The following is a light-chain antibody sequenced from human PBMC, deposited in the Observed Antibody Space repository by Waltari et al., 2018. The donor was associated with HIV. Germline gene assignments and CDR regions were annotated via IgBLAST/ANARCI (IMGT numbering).Light chain of an antibody. V-gene: IGKV3-20*01. Sequence: EIVLTQSPGTLSLSPGESATLSCRASQSVSSSYLAWYQQKPGQAPRLLIYGASSRATGIPDRFSGSGSGTDFTLTISRLEPEDFAVYYCQQYGSSPFDFGQGTRLEIK. CDR1: QSVSSSY. J-gene: IGKJ5*01. CDR3: QQYGSSPFD. CDR2: GAS.